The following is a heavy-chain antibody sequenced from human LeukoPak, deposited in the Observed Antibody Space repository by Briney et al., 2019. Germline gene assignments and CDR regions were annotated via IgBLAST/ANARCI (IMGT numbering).Heavy chain of an antibody. D-gene: IGHD6-19*01. CDR3: AGLGYSSGWEPYYFDY. J-gene: IGHJ4*02. CDR1: GGSISSSSYY. CDR2: IYYSGST. Sequence: PSETLSLTCTVSGGSISSSSYYWGWIRQPPGKGLEWIGSIYYSGSTYYNPSLKSRVTISVDTSKNQFSLKLSSVTAADTAVYYCAGLGYSSGWEPYYFDYWGQGTLVTVSS. V-gene: IGHV4-39*01.